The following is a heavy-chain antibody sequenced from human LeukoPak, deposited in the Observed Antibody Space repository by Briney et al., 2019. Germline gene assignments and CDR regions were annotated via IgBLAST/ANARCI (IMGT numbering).Heavy chain of an antibody. D-gene: IGHD3-10*02. Sequence: SGPTLVNPTETLTLTCTVSGFSLSNARMGVSWIRQPPGKGLEWLGYIYYSGNTEYKPSLKSRVAMSVDTSKNQFSLRLSSVTAADTAVYYCARSTGSTMFIDYWGQGTLVSVSS. CDR2: IYYSGNT. J-gene: IGHJ4*02. CDR1: GFSLSNARMG. CDR3: ARSTGSTMFIDY. V-gene: IGHV4-61*01.